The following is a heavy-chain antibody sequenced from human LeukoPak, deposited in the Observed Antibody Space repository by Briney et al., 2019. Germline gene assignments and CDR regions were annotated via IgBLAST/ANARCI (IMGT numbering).Heavy chain of an antibody. Sequence: SETLSLTCTVSGGSIGSGSYYWSWIRQPAGTGLEWIGRIYTKGSTDYNPSLKSRVTISIDTSKNQFSLKLSSVTAADTAVYYCARDLYCTSTSCFNYLGQGTLVTVSS. J-gene: IGHJ4*02. CDR2: IYTKGST. V-gene: IGHV4-61*02. CDR3: ARDLYCTSTSCFNY. D-gene: IGHD2-2*01. CDR1: GGSIGSGSYY.